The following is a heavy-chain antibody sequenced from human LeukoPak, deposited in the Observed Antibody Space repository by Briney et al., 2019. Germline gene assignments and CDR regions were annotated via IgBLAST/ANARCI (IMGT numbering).Heavy chain of an antibody. J-gene: IGHJ4*02. Sequence: KASETLSLTCTVSTGSINSYYWSWIRQPPGKGLEWIGYIDYSGSTNYNPSLKSRVTISVDTSKSQFSLQLGSVTAADTAVYYCARHIIYSKKPSFDHWGQGTLVTVSS. D-gene: IGHD4-11*01. CDR2: IDYSGST. V-gene: IGHV4-59*01. CDR1: TGSINSYY. CDR3: ARHIIYSKKPSFDH.